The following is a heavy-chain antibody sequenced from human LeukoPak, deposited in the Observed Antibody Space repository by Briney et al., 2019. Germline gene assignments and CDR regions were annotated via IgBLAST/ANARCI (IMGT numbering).Heavy chain of an antibody. V-gene: IGHV3-7*01. D-gene: IGHD2-2*01. J-gene: IGHJ4*02. CDR2: IKEDGSEI. CDR1: GFTFSTYW. Sequence: GGSLRLSCAASGFTFSTYWMSWVRQAPGKGLEWVANIKEDGSEIHHVDSVKGRFTISRDNAKNSLYLQTNSLRAEDTAVYYCARGGYQLIDYWGQGTLVTVSS. CDR3: ARGGYQLIDY.